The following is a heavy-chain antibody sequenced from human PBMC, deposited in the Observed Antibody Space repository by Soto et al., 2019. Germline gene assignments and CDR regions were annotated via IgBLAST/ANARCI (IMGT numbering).Heavy chain of an antibody. Sequence: QVQLVESGGGAVQPGRSLRLSCTASAFTLRSYGMHWVRQAPGKGLEWVAVISHDGGNTYYAASSRGRFTISRDNSKNIIYLQMTRMRAEDMAVYYCAKDPASAACTFFDYYYYMDVWGKGTTVTVSS. CDR1: AFTLRSYG. CDR2: ISHDGGNT. CDR3: AKDPASAACTFFDYYYYMDV. J-gene: IGHJ6*03. V-gene: IGHV3-30*18. D-gene: IGHD6-13*01.